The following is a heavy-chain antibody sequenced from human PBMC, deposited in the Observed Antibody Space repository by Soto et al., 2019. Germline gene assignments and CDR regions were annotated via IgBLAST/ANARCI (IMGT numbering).Heavy chain of an antibody. D-gene: IGHD5-12*01. CDR3: ASRQHQVAWVEY. J-gene: IGHJ4*02. CDR1: AGYISSGNYY. CDR2: IHSSGTA. V-gene: IGHV4-30-4*01. Sequence: SETLSLTCNVSAGYISSGNYYWSWIRQPPGKGLEWIGHIHSSGTAFYNPSLKSRVTISVDASKNQFSLQLTSVTAADTAIYYCASRQHQVAWVEYRGQGALVTVSS.